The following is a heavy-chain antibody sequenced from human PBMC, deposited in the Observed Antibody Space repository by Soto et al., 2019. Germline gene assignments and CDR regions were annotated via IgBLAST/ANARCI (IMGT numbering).Heavy chain of an antibody. D-gene: IGHD2-2*01. CDR1: GYRFTSYW. Sequence: GESLKISCKGSGYRFTSYWIGWVRQMPGKGLEWMGIIYPGDSDTRYSPSFQGQVTISADKSISTAYLQWSSLKASDTAMYYCARHYCSSTSCYTVYYYYYGMDVWGQGTTVTVSS. CDR2: IYPGDSDT. J-gene: IGHJ6*02. V-gene: IGHV5-51*01. CDR3: ARHYCSSTSCYTVYYYYYGMDV.